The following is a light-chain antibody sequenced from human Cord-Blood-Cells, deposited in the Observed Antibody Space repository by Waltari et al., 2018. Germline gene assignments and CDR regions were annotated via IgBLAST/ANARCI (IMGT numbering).Light chain of an antibody. CDR2: AAS. CDR1: PSISSY. Sequence: DIQMTQSPYSLSASVGDRVTITCRASPSISSYLNWYQQKPGKAPKLLIYAASSLQSGVPSRFSCSGSGTDFTLTISSLQPEDFATYYCQQSYSTLTWTFGQGTKVEIK. CDR3: QQSYSTLTWT. V-gene: IGKV1-39*01. J-gene: IGKJ1*01.